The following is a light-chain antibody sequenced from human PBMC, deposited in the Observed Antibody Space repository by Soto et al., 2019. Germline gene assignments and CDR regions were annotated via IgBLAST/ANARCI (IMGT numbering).Light chain of an antibody. CDR2: GAS. J-gene: IGKJ4*01. V-gene: IGKV3-20*01. CDR1: QSLSSSY. CDR3: QQSYTTPPT. Sequence: DIVLTQSPGTLSLSPGERATLSCRASQSLSSSYLAWYQHKPGQAPRLLIYGASSRASGIPDKFSGSGSGTDFTLTISRLEPEDSAVYYCQQSYTTPPTFGGGTKVEIK.